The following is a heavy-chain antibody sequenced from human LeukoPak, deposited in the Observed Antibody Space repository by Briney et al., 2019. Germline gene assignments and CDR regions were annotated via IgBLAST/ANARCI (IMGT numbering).Heavy chain of an antibody. J-gene: IGHJ4*02. D-gene: IGHD3-22*01. CDR1: GFSLSTRGVG. V-gene: IGHV2-5*01. CDR3: AHSLHYYDGSGYYLAFYFDY. Sequence: SGPTLVKPTQTLTLTCTFSGFSLSTRGVGVGWIRQPPGKALEWLALIYWNDDKRYSPSLKSRLTITKDTSKNQVVLTMTNMDPVDTATYYCAHSLHYYDGSGYYLAFYFDYWGQGTLVTVSS. CDR2: IYWNDDK.